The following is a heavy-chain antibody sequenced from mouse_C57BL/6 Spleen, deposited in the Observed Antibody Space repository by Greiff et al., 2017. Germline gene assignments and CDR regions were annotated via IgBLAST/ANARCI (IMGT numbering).Heavy chain of an antibody. CDR1: GYTFTSYW. D-gene: IGHD2-3*01. V-gene: IGHV1-55*01. Sequence: VQLQQPGAELVKPGASVKMSCKASGYTFTSYWITWVKQRPGQGLEWIGDIYPGSGSTNYNEKFKSKATLTVDTSSSTAYMQLSSLTSEDSAVYYCARGGPYDGYYVAYWGQGTLVTVSA. CDR2: IYPGSGST. J-gene: IGHJ3*01. CDR3: ARGGPYDGYYVAY.